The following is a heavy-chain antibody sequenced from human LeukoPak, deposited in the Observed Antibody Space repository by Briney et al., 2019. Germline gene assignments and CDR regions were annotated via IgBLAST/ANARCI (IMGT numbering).Heavy chain of an antibody. CDR1: GGTLSSYP. V-gene: IGHV1-69*02. CDR3: ARPIAAPDGGTNWFDP. CDR2: IIPVIGVT. J-gene: IGHJ5*02. Sequence: SVKVSCKASGGTLSSYPISWVRQAPGQGLEWMGRIIPVIGVTNYAQKFQGRVTLTADKSTNTAYMELSSLKSDDTAVYYCARPIAAPDGGTNWFDPWGRGTLVTVSS. D-gene: IGHD6-13*01.